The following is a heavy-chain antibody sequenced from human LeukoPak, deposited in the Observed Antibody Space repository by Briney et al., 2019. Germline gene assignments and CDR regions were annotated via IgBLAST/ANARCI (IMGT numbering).Heavy chain of an antibody. V-gene: IGHV3-21*01. CDR1: GFTFSSYS. Sequence: PGGSLRLSCAASGFTFSSYSMNWVRQAPGKGLEWVSSITSSSSYIYYADSVKGRFTISRDNAKNSLYLQMNSLRAEDTAVYYCASYGDYYGSGSYHSDAFDIWGQGTMVTVSS. CDR2: ITSSSSYI. CDR3: ASYGDYYGSGSYHSDAFDI. J-gene: IGHJ3*02. D-gene: IGHD3-10*01.